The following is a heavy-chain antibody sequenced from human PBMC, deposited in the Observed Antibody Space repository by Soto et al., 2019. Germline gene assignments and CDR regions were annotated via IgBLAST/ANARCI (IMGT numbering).Heavy chain of an antibody. Sequence: QVQLVQSGAEVKKPGSSVKVSCKASGGSLVSFAISWVRQAPGQGLEWMGGIIPFFGKTDYAERFQCRLTLTTDASTSTTSMTRRSLRSEDTALYYCATEACNKTACYTHEIDSWGQGTLVTVSS. D-gene: IGHD2-15*01. CDR3: ATEACNKTACYTHEIDS. CDR2: IIPFFGKT. J-gene: IGHJ4*02. CDR1: GGSLVSFA. V-gene: IGHV1-69*01.